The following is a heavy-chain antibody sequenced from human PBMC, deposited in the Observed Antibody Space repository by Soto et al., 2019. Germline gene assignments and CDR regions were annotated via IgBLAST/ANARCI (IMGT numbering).Heavy chain of an antibody. Sequence: GASVKVSCKASGGTFSSYAISWVRQAPGQGLEWMGGIIPIFGTANYAQKFQGRVTITADESTSTAYMELSSLRSEDTAVYYCVRAKIRSSHYYEPHAFDLWGQGTMVTF. CDR3: VRAKIRSSHYYEPHAFDL. CDR1: GGTFSSYA. J-gene: IGHJ3*01. V-gene: IGHV1-69*13. D-gene: IGHD3-22*01. CDR2: IIPIFGTA.